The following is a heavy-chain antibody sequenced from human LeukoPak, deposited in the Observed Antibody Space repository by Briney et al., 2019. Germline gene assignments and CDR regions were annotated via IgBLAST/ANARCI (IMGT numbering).Heavy chain of an antibody. V-gene: IGHV1-18*04. CDR1: GYTFTSYG. CDR3: ARERDYDILTGYYGYYYGMDV. Sequence: GASVKVSCKASGYTFTSYGISWVRRAPGQGLEWMGWISAYNGNTNYAQKLQGRVTMTTDTSTSTAYMELRSLRSDDTAVYYCARERDYDILTGYYGYYYGMDVWGKGTTVTVSS. CDR2: ISAYNGNT. D-gene: IGHD3-9*01. J-gene: IGHJ6*04.